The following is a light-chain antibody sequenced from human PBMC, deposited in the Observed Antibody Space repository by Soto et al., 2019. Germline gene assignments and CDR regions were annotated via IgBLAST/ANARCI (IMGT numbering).Light chain of an antibody. CDR2: EVN. CDR3: SSLSTTSTPIV. CDR1: SSDIGLYNY. J-gene: IGLJ1*01. V-gene: IGLV2-14*01. Sequence: QSALSQPAPMSGSPGQSITIPCTGASSDIGLYNYVSWYQHHPGKAPKLLISEVNVRPSGLSDRFSASKAGNTASLTISGLQPEDEAYYYCSSLSTTSTPIVFGSGTKVTVL.